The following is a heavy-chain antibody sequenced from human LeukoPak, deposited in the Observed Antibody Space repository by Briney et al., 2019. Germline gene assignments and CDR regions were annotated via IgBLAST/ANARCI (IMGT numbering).Heavy chain of an antibody. CDR1: GFTFSSYW. D-gene: IGHD3-3*01. CDR3: ARGFYDFWSGYFFDY. CDR2: IKQDGSEK. J-gene: IGHJ4*02. Sequence: GGSLRLPCAASGFTFSSYWMSWVRQAPGKGLEWVANIKQDGSEKYYVDSVKGRFTISRDNAKNSLYLQMNSLRAEDTAVYYCARGFYDFWSGYFFDYWGQGTLVTVSS. V-gene: IGHV3-7*01.